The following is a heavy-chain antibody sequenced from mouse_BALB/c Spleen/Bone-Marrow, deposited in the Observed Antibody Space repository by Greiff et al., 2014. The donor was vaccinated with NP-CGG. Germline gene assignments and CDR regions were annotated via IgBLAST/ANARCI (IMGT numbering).Heavy chain of an antibody. J-gene: IGHJ3*01. CDR1: GFNIKDTY. Sequence: VQLKQSGAELVKPGASVKLSCTASGFNIKDTYMHWVKQRPERGLEWIGRIDPANGNTKYDPKFQGKATITADTSSNTAYLQPSSLTSEDTAVYYCAPYYYGSSQFAYWGQGTLVTDSA. CDR2: IDPANGNT. V-gene: IGHV14-3*02. CDR3: APYYYGSSQFAY. D-gene: IGHD1-1*01.